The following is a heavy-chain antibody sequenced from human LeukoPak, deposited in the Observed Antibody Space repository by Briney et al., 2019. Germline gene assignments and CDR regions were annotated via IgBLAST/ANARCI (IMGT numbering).Heavy chain of an antibody. J-gene: IGHJ4*02. D-gene: IGHD3-22*01. Sequence: SETLSLTCTVSGGSISSSSYYWGWIRQPPGKGLEWIGSIYYSGDTYYNPSLKSRRVTISVDTSKNQFSLKLISVTAADTAIYYCASSYFYDGNRYFDYWGQGALVTVSS. CDR3: ASSYFYDGNRYFDY. CDR1: GGSISSSSYY. V-gene: IGHV4-39*01. CDR2: IYYSGDT.